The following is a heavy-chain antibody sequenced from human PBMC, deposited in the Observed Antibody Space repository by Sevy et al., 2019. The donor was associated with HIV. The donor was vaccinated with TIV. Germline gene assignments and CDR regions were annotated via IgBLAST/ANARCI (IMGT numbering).Heavy chain of an antibody. D-gene: IGHD2-15*01. CDR3: TRWQRAQSIFDY. CDR1: GFTFGDYA. CDR2: LKHKAYGGTL. V-gene: IGHV3-49*04. Sequence: GGSLRLSCTGSGFTFGDYAMSWVRQAPGKGLEWVAFLKHKAYGGTLYYPASVKGRFSISRDDSKSIAHLQMNDLKTDDTAIYYCTRWQRAQSIFDYWGQGALVTVSS. J-gene: IGHJ4*02.